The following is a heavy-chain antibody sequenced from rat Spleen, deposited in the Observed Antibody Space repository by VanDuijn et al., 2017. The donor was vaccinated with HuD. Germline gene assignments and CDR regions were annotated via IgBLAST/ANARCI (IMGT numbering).Heavy chain of an antibody. D-gene: IGHD1-9*01. V-gene: IGHV5-25*01. J-gene: IGHJ2*01. CDR3: VRHGYTRYYFDY. CDR1: GFTFSSYD. Sequence: EVQLVESGGGLVQPGRSLKLSCAASGFTFSSYDMAWVRQAPTKGLEWVASISPSGGSTYYRDSMKGRFTVSRDNAKSTLYLQMDSLRSEDTASYYCVRHGYTRYYFDYWGQGVMVTVSS. CDR2: ISPSGGST.